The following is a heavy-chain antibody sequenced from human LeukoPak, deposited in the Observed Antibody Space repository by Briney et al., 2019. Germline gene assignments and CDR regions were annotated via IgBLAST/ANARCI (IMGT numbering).Heavy chain of an antibody. D-gene: IGHD4-17*01. J-gene: IGHJ4*02. CDR3: ASSDGDPTNYFDY. CDR2: INPNSGGT. V-gene: IGHV1-2*02. Sequence: ASVKVSCKASGYTFTGYYMHWXXXAPGXGLXXXGWINPNSGGTNYAQXFQGRXTMTRDTSISTAYMELSRLRSDDTAVYYCASSDGDPTNYFDYWGQGTLVTVSS. CDR1: GYTFTGYY.